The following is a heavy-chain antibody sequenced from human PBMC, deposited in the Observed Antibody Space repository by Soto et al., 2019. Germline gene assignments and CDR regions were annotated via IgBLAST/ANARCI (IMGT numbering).Heavy chain of an antibody. J-gene: IGHJ4*02. Sequence: SETLSLTCTFSVGSISDAYYYCSWIRQSPWKGLEWIGSIFFTGTTSYNPSLQSRLTMSVDTSNNQFSLKLTSVSASDTAMYYCSREGLIQSLDYWGQGTQVTVS. D-gene: IGHD4-4*01. CDR3: SREGLIQSLDY. V-gene: IGHV4-30-4*01. CDR1: VGSISDAYYY. CDR2: IFFTGTT.